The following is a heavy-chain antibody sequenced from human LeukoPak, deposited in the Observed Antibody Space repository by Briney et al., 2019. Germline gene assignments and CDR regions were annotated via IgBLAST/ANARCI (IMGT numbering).Heavy chain of an antibody. CDR3: AKSGLNRFDY. CDR2: ISGRGDSP. CDR1: GFTFSSYA. D-gene: IGHD2-15*01. V-gene: IGHV3-23*01. Sequence: AGGSLRLSCAASGFTFSSYAMSWVRQAPGKGLEWVSTISGRGDSPNYADSVKGRFTISRDISKNTLYLQMNSLRAEDMALYYCAKSGLNRFDYWGQGTLVTVSS. J-gene: IGHJ4*02.